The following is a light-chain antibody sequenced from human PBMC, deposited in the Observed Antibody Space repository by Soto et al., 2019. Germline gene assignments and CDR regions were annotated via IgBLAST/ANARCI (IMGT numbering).Light chain of an antibody. CDR2: LNSDGSH. J-gene: IGLJ3*02. Sequence: QLVLTQSPSASASLGASVKLTCTLSSGHSSYAIAWHQQQPEKGPRYLMKLNSDGSHSKGDGIPDRFSGSSSGAERYLTISSLQSEDEADYYCQSWGAGIWVXGGGTQLTVL. CDR3: QSWGAGIWV. V-gene: IGLV4-69*01. CDR1: SGHSSYA.